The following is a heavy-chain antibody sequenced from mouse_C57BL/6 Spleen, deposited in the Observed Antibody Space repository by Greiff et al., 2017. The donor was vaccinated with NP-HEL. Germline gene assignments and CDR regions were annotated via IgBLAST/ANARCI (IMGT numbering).Heavy chain of an antibody. Sequence: EVQVVESGAELVRPGASVKLSCTASGFNIKDDYMHWVKQRPEQGLEWIGWIDPENGDTEYASKFQGKATITADTSSNTAYLQLSSLTSEDTAVYYCTRVYGSSDYWGQGTTLTVSS. CDR2: IDPENGDT. J-gene: IGHJ2*01. CDR1: GFNIKDDY. CDR3: TRVYGSSDY. V-gene: IGHV14-4*01. D-gene: IGHD1-1*01.